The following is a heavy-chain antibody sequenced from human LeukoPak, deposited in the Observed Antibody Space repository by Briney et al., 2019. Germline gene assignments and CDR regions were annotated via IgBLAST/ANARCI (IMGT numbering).Heavy chain of an antibody. D-gene: IGHD1-26*01. Sequence: SETLSLTCAVYGGSFSGYYWGWIRQPPGKGLEWIGEINHSGSTNYNPSLKSRVTISVDTSKNQFSLKLSSVTAADTAVYYCARGSSGIAVNRKRCNWFDPWGQGTLVTVSS. V-gene: IGHV4-34*01. CDR1: GGSFSGYY. J-gene: IGHJ5*02. CDR2: INHSGST. CDR3: ARGSSGIAVNRKRCNWFDP.